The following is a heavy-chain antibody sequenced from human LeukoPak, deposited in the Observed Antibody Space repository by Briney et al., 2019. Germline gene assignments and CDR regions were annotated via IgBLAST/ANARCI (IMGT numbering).Heavy chain of an antibody. CDR2: INPSGGST. Sequence: ASVKVSCKASGYTFTSYYMHWVRQAPGQGLEWRGIINPSGGSTSYAQKFQGRVTMTRDMSTSPVYMELSSLRSEDPAVYSCARGGYSYADNWFDPWGQGTLVAVSS. D-gene: IGHD5-18*01. CDR3: ARGGYSYADNWFDP. V-gene: IGHV1-46*01. CDR1: GYTFTSYY. J-gene: IGHJ5*02.